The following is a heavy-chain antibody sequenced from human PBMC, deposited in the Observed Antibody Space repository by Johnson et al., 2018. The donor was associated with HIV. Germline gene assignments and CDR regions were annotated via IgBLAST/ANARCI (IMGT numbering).Heavy chain of an antibody. CDR1: GFTFSSYW. CDR3: ASSSNSWTSDPDDAFDI. D-gene: IGHD6-13*01. V-gene: IGHV3-7*05. J-gene: IGHJ3*02. Sequence: VQLVESGGGLVQPGGSLRLSCAASGFTFSSYWMSSVRQAPGKGLEWVANIKQDGSEKYYVDSVKGRVTISRDNAKTARYLQMNSLRAVDQAGYYCASSSNSWTSDPDDAFDIWGQGTMVTVSS. CDR2: IKQDGSEK.